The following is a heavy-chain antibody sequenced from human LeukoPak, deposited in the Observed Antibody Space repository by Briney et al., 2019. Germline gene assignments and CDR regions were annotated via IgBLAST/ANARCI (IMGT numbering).Heavy chain of an antibody. Sequence: GGSLRLSCAASGFSFSSYAMSWVRQAPGKGLEWVSAISGSGGGTYYADSVKGRFTISRDNSKNTLPLQLNSLRGEDTAVYYCAKYRSGVNDAFDIWGQGTMVTVSS. CDR2: ISGSGGGT. D-gene: IGHD3-10*01. J-gene: IGHJ3*02. CDR1: GFSFSSYA. CDR3: AKYRSGVNDAFDI. V-gene: IGHV3-23*01.